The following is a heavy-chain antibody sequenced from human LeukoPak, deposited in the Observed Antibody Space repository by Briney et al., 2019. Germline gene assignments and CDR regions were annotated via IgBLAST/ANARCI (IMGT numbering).Heavy chain of an antibody. CDR1: GYTFTSYG. CDR3: ARGRDYSNSVAANSWFDP. CDR2: ISAYNGNT. J-gene: IGHJ5*02. Sequence: ASVKVSCKASGYTFTSYGISWVRQAPGQGLEWMGWISAYNGNTNYAQKLQGRVTMTTDTSTSTAYTELRSLRSDDTAVYYCARGRDYSNSVAANSWFDPWGQGTLVTVSS. D-gene: IGHD4-11*01. V-gene: IGHV1-18*01.